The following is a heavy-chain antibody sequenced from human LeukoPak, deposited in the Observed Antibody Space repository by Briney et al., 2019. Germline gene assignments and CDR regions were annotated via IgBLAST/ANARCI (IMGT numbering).Heavy chain of an antibody. CDR2: INHSGST. CDR1: GGSFSGYY. CDR3: ARDTRTVDGMDV. Sequence: SETLSFTCAVYGGSFSGYYWSWIRQPPGKGLEWIEEINHSGSTNYNPSLKSRVTISVDTSKNQFSLKLSSVTAADTAVYYCARDTRTVDGMDVWGQGTTVTVSS. J-gene: IGHJ6*02. V-gene: IGHV4-34*01. D-gene: IGHD2-2*01.